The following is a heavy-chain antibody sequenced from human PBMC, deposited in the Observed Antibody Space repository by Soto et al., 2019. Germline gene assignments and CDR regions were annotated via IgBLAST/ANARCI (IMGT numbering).Heavy chain of an antibody. CDR2: MNPNSGNT. CDR3: ARDAPYSHDDGEPDFDD. J-gene: IGHJ4*02. Sequence: ASVKVSCKASGYTFTSYDINWVRQATGQGLEWMGWMNPNSGNTGYAQKFQGRVTMTRNTSISTAYMELSSLRSEDTAVYYCARDAPYSHDDGEPDFDDWGQGTLVTVTS. D-gene: IGHD4-17*01. V-gene: IGHV1-8*01. CDR1: GYTFTSYD.